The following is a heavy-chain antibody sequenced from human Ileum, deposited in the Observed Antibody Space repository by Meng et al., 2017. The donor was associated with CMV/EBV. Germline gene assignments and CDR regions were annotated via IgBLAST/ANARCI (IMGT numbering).Heavy chain of an antibody. V-gene: IGHV3-30*02. CDR1: GFTFGNYD. CDR3: AKDWSGNYNWFNP. Sequence: GESLKISCATSGFTFGNYDMHWVRQAPGKGLEWVATIWFDESNTYYKDSVKGRFTISRDNYMGPAYLQMNSLRAEDTAMYYCAKDWSGNYNWFNPWGQGTQVTVSS. CDR2: IWFDESNT. D-gene: IGHD3-3*01. J-gene: IGHJ5*02.